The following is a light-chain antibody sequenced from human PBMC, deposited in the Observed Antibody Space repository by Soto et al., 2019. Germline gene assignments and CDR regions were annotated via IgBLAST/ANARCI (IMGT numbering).Light chain of an antibody. J-gene: IGKJ5*01. CDR1: QNVNSRY. Sequence: EIVLAQSPGTLSLSPGERATVSCRASQNVNSRYLAWYQQKPGQAPRLLIYSASSRATGIPDTFSGSGSGTDFTLTISRLDPEDFAVYYCQQYGSSLPITFGQGTPLEIK. CDR3: QQYGSSLPIT. CDR2: SAS. V-gene: IGKV3-20*01.